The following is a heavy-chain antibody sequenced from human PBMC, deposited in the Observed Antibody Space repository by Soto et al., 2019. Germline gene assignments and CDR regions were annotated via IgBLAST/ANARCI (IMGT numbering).Heavy chain of an antibody. CDR1: GGTFSRYA. J-gene: IGHJ6*02. CDR3: AREIYRPYYYYGMDV. V-gene: IGHV1-69*13. D-gene: IGHD2-2*02. CDR2: IIPIFGTA. Sequence: ASVKGSCKASGGTFSRYAISWVRQAPGQGLEWMGGIIPIFGTANYAQKFQGRVTITADESTSTAYMELSSLRSEDTAVYYCAREIYRPYYYYGMDVWGQGTTVTVSS.